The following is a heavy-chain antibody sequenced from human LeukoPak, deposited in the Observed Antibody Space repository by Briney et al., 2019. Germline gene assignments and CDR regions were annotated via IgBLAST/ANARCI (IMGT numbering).Heavy chain of an antibody. D-gene: IGHD3-22*01. CDR2: INHSGST. J-gene: IGHJ6*02. CDR3: ARDSRRGYCDSSGYYHYYYYYGMDV. CDR1: GGSFSGYY. Sequence: SETLSLTCAVYGGSFSGYYWSWIRQPPGKGLEWIGEINHSGSTNYNPSLKSRVTISVDTSKNQFSLKLSSVTAADTAVYYCARDSRRGYCDSSGYYHYYYYYGMDVWGQGTTVTVSS. V-gene: IGHV4-34*01.